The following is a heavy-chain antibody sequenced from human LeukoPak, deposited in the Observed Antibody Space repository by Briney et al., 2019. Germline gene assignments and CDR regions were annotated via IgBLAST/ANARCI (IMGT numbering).Heavy chain of an antibody. J-gene: IGHJ4*02. D-gene: IGHD5-18*01. CDR3: ARDPRGNSRGYHYFDY. Sequence: GGSLRLSCAASTFTFSSYAMHWVRQAPGKGLEWVAAISYDGGNKYYADFVKGRFIISRDNSDNTLYLQMNSLRVEDTALYYCARDPRGNSRGYHYFDYWGQGTLVTVSS. V-gene: IGHV3-30-3*01. CDR2: ISYDGGNK. CDR1: TFTFSSYA.